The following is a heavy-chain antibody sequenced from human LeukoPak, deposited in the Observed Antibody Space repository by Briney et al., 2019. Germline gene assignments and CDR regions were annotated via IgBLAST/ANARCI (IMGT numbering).Heavy chain of an antibody. CDR2: ISYDGSNK. CDR3: AREWYYYDSSGGDFDY. CDR1: GFTFSSYA. D-gene: IGHD3-22*01. Sequence: GGSLRLSCAASGFTFSSYAMHWVRQAPGKGLEWVAVISYDGSNKYYADSVKGRFTISRDNSKNTLYLQMNSLRAEDTAVYYCAREWYYYDSSGGDFDYWGQGTLVTVSS. V-gene: IGHV3-30-3*01. J-gene: IGHJ4*02.